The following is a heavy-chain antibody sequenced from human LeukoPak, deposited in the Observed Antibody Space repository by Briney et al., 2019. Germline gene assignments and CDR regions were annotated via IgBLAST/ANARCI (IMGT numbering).Heavy chain of an antibody. CDR1: GGSISSGGYY. CDR2: IYYSGST. V-gene: IGHV4-31*03. CDR3: ARVGTPPRYSYGILYAFDI. J-gene: IGHJ3*02. Sequence: PSETLSLTCTVSGGSISSGGYYWSWIRQHPGKGLEWIGYIYYSGSTYYNPSLKSRVTISVDTSKNQFSLKLSSVTAADTAVYYCARVGTPPRYSYGILYAFDIWGQGTMVTVSS. D-gene: IGHD5-18*01.